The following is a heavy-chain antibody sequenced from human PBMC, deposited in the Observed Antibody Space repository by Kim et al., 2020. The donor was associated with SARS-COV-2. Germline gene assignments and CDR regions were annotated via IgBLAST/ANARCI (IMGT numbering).Heavy chain of an antibody. J-gene: IGHJ6*02. CDR1: GGSISSSSYY. D-gene: IGHD6-13*01. CDR3: ARDRVAAADTNYYGMDV. Sequence: SETLSLTCTVSGGSISSSSYYWGWIRQPPGKGLEWIGSIYYSGSTYYNPSLKSRVTISVDTSKNQFSLKLSSVTAADTAVYYCARDRVAAADTNYYGMDVWGQGTTVTVSS. CDR2: IYYSGST. V-gene: IGHV4-39*07.